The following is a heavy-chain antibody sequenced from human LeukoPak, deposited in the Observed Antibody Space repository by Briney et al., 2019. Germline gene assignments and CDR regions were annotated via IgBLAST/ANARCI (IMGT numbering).Heavy chain of an antibody. CDR1: GYSFTSYW. V-gene: IGHV5-51*01. CDR3: ARLATITKNYFDY. Sequence: GESLKISCKGCGYSFTSYWIGWVRPLPEKGLEWMGIIYPGDSDTRYSPSFQGQVTISADKSISTAYLQWSSLKASDTAMYYCARLATITKNYFDYWGQGTLVTVSS. CDR2: IYPGDSDT. J-gene: IGHJ4*02. D-gene: IGHD5-12*01.